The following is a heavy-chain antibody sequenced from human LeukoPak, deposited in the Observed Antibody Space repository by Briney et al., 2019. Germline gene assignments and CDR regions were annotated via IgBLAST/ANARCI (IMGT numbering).Heavy chain of an antibody. D-gene: IGHD6-6*01. J-gene: IGHJ4*02. CDR1: GFTFNTYG. V-gene: IGHV3-23*01. Sequence: GGSLRLSCAASGFTFNTYGMSWVRQAPGKGLERVSSISGSGGTTYYADSVKGRLTISRDNSKNTLYLQMNSLRAEDTAVYYCAGGYSSSSVDYWGQGTLVTVSS. CDR3: AGGYSSSSVDY. CDR2: ISGSGGTT.